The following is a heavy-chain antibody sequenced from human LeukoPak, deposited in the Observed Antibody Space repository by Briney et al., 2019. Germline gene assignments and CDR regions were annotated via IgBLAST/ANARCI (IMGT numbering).Heavy chain of an antibody. V-gene: IGHV4-28*05. CDR1: GYSISSGNW. CDR2: IYYSGSI. D-gene: IGHD5-18*01. CDR3: ARFSTLGQLWGFDY. Sequence: SETLSLTCAVSGYSISSGNWWGWIRQPPGKGLEWIGYIYYSGSIYYNPSLKSRVTMSVDTSKNQFSLKLSSVTAADTAVYFCARFSTLGQLWGFDYWGQGSLVTVSS. J-gene: IGHJ4*02.